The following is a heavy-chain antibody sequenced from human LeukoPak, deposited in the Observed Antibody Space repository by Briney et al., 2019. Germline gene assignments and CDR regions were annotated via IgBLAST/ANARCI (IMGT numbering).Heavy chain of an antibody. V-gene: IGHV3-30*18. CDR2: ISSDGSNK. CDR3: AKDRGSGWYVDY. D-gene: IGHD6-19*01. Sequence: PGRSLRLSCAASKFTFSNYGMHWVRQAPGKGLEWVAVISSDGSNKYYADSVKGRFTISRDNSKNTMYLQMNSLRAEDTAVYYCAKDRGSGWYVDYWGQGTLVTVSS. CDR1: KFTFSNYG. J-gene: IGHJ4*02.